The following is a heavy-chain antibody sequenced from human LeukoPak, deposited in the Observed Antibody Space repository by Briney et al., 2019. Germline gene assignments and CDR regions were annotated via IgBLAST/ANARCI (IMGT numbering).Heavy chain of an antibody. CDR3: ARDGNDYGDSRRRFDY. J-gene: IGHJ4*02. D-gene: IGHD4-17*01. V-gene: IGHV4-31*03. Sequence: SETLSLTRTVSGGSISSGGYYWSWIRQHPGKGLEWIGYIYYSGSTYYNPSLKSRVTISVDTSKNQFSLKLSSVTAADTAVYYCARDGNDYGDSRRRFDYWGQGTLVTVSS. CDR2: IYYSGST. CDR1: GGSISSGGYY.